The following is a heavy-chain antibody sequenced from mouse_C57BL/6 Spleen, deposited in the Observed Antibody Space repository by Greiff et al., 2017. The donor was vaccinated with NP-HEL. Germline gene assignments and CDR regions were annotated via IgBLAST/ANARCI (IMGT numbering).Heavy chain of an antibody. Sequence: EVQVVESGGGLVKPGGSLKLSCAASGFTFSDYGMHWVRQAPEKGLEWVAYIGSGSSTIYYADTVKGRFTISRDNAKNTLFLQMTSLRSEDTAMYYCARYDYDASFDYWGQGTTLTVSS. J-gene: IGHJ2*01. V-gene: IGHV5-17*01. CDR3: ARYDYDASFDY. CDR1: GFTFSDYG. CDR2: IGSGSSTI. D-gene: IGHD2-4*01.